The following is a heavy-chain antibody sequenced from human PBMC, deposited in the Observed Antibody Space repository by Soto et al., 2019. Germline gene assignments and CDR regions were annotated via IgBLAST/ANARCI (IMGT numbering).Heavy chain of an antibody. D-gene: IGHD3-3*01. CDR2: ISYDGSNK. CDR3: AKDRTGYDFWSGYARAGMDV. CDR1: GFTFSSYG. V-gene: IGHV3-30*18. J-gene: IGHJ6*02. Sequence: GGSLRLSCAASGFTFSSYGMHWVHQAPGKGLEWVAVISYDGSNKYYADSVKGRFTISRDNSKDTLYLQMNSLRAEDTAVYYCAKDRTGYDFWSGYARAGMDVWGQGTTVTVSS.